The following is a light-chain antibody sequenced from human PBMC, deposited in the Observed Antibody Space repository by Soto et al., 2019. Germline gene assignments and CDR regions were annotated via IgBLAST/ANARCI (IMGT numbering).Light chain of an antibody. CDR2: DAS. CDR3: QQRSNCT. Sequence: EIVLTQSPATLSLSPGERATLCCRASQSVSSYLAWYQQKPGQAPRLLIYDASNRATGIPARFSGSGPGTDFTLTISSLEPEDFAVYYCQQRSNCTFGQGTKLEIK. J-gene: IGKJ2*01. CDR1: QSVSSY. V-gene: IGKV3D-11*02.